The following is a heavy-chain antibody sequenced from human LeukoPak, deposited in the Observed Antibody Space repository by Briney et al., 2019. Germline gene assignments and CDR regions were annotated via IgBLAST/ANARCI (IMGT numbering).Heavy chain of an antibody. V-gene: IGHV3-7*01. D-gene: IGHD5-24*01. CDR3: ARDLLGSYKDY. J-gene: IGHJ4*02. CDR1: GFTFSSYW. CDR2: IKQDGSEK. Sequence: PGGSLRLSCAASGFTFSSYWMSWVRHAPGKGLEWVANIKQDGSEKYYVDSVKGRLTISRDNAKNSLYLQENSLGARDTAVYYCARDLLGSYKDYWGQGPLVTVSS.